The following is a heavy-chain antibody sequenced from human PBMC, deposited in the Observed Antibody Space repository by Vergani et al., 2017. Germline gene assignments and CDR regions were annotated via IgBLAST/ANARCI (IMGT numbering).Heavy chain of an antibody. Sequence: QVQLQESGPGVVKPSQTLSLTCAVSGGSISSGDHCWTWIRQRPGKGLEWSGYIYYSGTTYDNPSLRSRLTISVDTSQNQFSLKLRSVTAADTAVYYCARVDTQVPANSRFYCMDVWGTGTTVVVSS. CDR2: IYYSGTT. D-gene: IGHD5-18*01. CDR3: ARVDTQVPANSRFYCMDV. CDR1: GGSISSGDHC. J-gene: IGHJ6*03. V-gene: IGHV4-31*11.